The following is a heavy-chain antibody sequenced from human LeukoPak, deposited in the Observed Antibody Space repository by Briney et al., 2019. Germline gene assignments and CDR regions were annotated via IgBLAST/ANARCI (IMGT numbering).Heavy chain of an antibody. D-gene: IGHD6-19*01. CDR2: IIPIFGTA. CDR1: GGTFSSYA. V-gene: IGHV1-69*06. CDR3: ARGGIAVDRFDY. Sequence: GASVKVSCKASGGTFSSYAISWVRQAPGQGLEWMGGIIPIFGTANYAQKFQGRVTITADNSTSTAYMELSSLRSEDTAVYYCARGGIAVDRFDYWGQGTLVTVSS. J-gene: IGHJ4*02.